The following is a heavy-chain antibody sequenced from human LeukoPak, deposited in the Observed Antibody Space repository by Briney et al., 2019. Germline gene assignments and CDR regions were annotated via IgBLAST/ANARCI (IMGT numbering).Heavy chain of an antibody. V-gene: IGHV4-59*08. CDR3: ARHRAYSSSSPFDY. CDR2: IYYTGST. J-gene: IGHJ4*02. CDR1: GGSISSLY. Sequence: SETLPLTCSVSGGSISSLYWSWIRQPPGKGLEWLGYIYYTGSTNYNPSLKSRVTMFVDMSKNQFSLRLSSVTAADTAVYYCARHRAYSSSSPFDYWGQGTLVTVSS. D-gene: IGHD6-6*01.